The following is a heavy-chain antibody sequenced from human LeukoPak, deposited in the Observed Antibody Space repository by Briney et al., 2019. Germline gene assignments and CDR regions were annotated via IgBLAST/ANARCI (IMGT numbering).Heavy chain of an antibody. D-gene: IGHD3-22*01. Sequence: GGSLRLSCAASGFTLSGYGMHWVRQAPGKGLEWVAFIRDEGSNKYYAYSVKGRFTISRDNSQNTLYLQMNSLRAEDTAVYYCAKIPYYYDSSGSRSYFDYWGQGTLVTVSS. CDR1: GFTLSGYG. J-gene: IGHJ4*02. CDR2: IRDEGSNK. CDR3: AKIPYYYDSSGSRSYFDY. V-gene: IGHV3-30*02.